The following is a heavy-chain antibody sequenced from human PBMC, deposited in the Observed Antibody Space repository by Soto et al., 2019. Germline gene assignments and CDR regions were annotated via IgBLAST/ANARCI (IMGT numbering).Heavy chain of an antibody. J-gene: IGHJ6*02. CDR2: VNSDGDTT. CDR3: ASNYAYAEGYYFYGIDV. Sequence: EVQLVESGGGLVQPGGSLRLSCAASGFTFRNYWMHWVRQAPGKGLVWVSRVNSDGDTTYYADSVKGRFTISRDNAKNTLNLKMNSLGAEDTAVYYCASNYAYAEGYYFYGIDVWGQGTTVTVSS. D-gene: IGHD3-16*01. CDR1: GFTFRNYW. V-gene: IGHV3-74*01.